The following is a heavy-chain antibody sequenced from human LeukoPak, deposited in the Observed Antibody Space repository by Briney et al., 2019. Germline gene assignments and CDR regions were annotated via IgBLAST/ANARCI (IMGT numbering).Heavy chain of an antibody. CDR1: GGPFSGYF. Sequence: SETLALTCAASGGPFSGYFWSSIRQSSGKGLEWIGEIHNSGTTNYDPSLNSRVTISEDTSKNQFYLNLSSVTAADTAVYYCARRYYSDLGSFPFDFWGQGSLVIVSS. CDR2: IHNSGTT. D-gene: IGHD3-10*01. V-gene: IGHV4-34*01. J-gene: IGHJ4*02. CDR3: ARRYYSDLGSFPFDF.